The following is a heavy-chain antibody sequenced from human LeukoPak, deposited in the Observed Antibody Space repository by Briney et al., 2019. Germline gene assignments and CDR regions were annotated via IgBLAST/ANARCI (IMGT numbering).Heavy chain of an antibody. CDR2: INPNGGST. CDR1: GYTFTSYY. CDR3: ASPRYSSSSGPWDYYYYGMDV. V-gene: IGHV1-46*01. J-gene: IGHJ6*02. D-gene: IGHD6-6*01. Sequence: ASVKVSCKASGYTFTSYYMHWVRQAPGQGLEWMGIINPNGGSTSYAQKFQGRVTMTRDTSTSTVYMELSSLRSEDTAVYYCASPRYSSSSGPWDYYYYGMDVWGQGTTVTVSS.